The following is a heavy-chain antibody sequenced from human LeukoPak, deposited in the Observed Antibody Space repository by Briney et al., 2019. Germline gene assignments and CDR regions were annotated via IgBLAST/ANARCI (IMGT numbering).Heavy chain of an antibody. CDR3: ARDDFGDYGIRYYFDY. J-gene: IGHJ4*02. Sequence: ASVKVSCKASGYTFTSYGIRWVRQAPGQGLEWIGWISAYNGNTNYAQKLQGRVTMTTDTSTSTAYMELRSLRSDDTAVYYCARDDFGDYGIRYYFDYWGQGTLVTVSS. CDR1: GYTFTSYG. CDR2: ISAYNGNT. D-gene: IGHD4-17*01. V-gene: IGHV1-18*01.